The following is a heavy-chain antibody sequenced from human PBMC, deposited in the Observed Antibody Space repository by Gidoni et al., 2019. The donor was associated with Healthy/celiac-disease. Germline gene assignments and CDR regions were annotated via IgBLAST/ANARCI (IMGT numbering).Heavy chain of an antibody. D-gene: IGHD4-17*01. CDR3: AKDPVGDYGGNWAGDY. CDR1: GFTFSSYG. Sequence: QVQLVESGGGVVQPGGSLRLSCAASGFTFSSYGMHWVRQAPGKGLEWVAFIRYDGSNKYYADSVKGRFTISRDNSKNTLYLQMNSLRAEDTAVYYCAKDPVGDYGGNWAGDYWGQGTLVTVSS. CDR2: IRYDGSNK. J-gene: IGHJ4*02. V-gene: IGHV3-30*02.